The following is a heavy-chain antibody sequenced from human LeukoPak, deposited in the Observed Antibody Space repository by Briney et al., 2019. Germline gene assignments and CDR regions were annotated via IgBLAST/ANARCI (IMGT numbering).Heavy chain of an antibody. J-gene: IGHJ6*02. CDR1: GFTVSNTY. D-gene: IGHD5-18*01. CDR2: IYGGGST. Sequence: GGSLRLSCAASGFTVSNTYMSWVRQAPGKGLEWVSVIYGGGSTYYADSVKDRFTISRHNSENTLYLQMTSLRTEDTAVYYCARVDTAMVYYYGMDVWGQGTTVTVSS. V-gene: IGHV3-53*04. CDR3: ARVDTAMVYYYGMDV.